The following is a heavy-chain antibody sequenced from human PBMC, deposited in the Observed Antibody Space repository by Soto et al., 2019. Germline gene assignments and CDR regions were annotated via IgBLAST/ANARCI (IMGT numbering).Heavy chain of an antibody. CDR2: IYWDDDK. V-gene: IGHV2-5*02. CDR1: GFSLSTSGVG. J-gene: IGHJ5*02. D-gene: IGHD2-15*01. CDR3: ARQVRSCSGNGCPNLVDP. Sequence: QITLKESGPTLVKPTQTLTLTCTFSGFSLSTSGVGVGWIRQPPGKALEWLALIYWDDDKRYSPSLKTRLSITTETSKKQVLVTRTTMDPVHTATYYCARQVRSCSGNGCPNLVDPWGQGTLVTVSS.